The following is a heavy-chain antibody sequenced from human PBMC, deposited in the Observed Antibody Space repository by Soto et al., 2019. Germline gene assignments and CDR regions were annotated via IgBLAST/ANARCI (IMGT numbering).Heavy chain of an antibody. CDR2: ISYDGSNK. V-gene: IGHV3-30*18. J-gene: IGHJ6*03. CDR3: AKPKTRYYYYMDV. Sequence: GGSLRLSCAASGFTFSSYGMHWVRQAPGKGLEWVAVISYDGSNKYYADSVKGRFTISRDNSKNTLYLQMNSLRAEDTAVYYCAKPKTRYYYYMDVWGKGTTVTVSS. CDR1: GFTFSSYG.